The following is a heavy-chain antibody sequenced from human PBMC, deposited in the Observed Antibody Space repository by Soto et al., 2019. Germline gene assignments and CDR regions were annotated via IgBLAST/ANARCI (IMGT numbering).Heavy chain of an antibody. CDR1: CGSISGGDYY. CDR2: IYYSGST. D-gene: IGHD3-16*02. CDR3: ARGLYDYVWGSYRYYDY. Sequence: PSETVSLTCTVSCGSISGGDYYGSWIRQPPGEGVEWIGYIYYSGSTYYNPSLKSRVTISVDTSKNQFSLKLSSVTAADTAVYYCARGLYDYVWGSYRYYDYWGQGTLVTVSS. J-gene: IGHJ4*02. V-gene: IGHV4-30-4*01.